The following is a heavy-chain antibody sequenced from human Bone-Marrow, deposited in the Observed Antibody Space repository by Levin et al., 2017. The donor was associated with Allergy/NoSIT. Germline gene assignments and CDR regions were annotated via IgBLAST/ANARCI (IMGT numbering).Heavy chain of an antibody. J-gene: IGHJ4*02. Sequence: GESLKISCTVSGFTFRNYAIHWVRLAPGKGLEWVSGISGSGDTTDYADSVRGRFTISRDNSKNTVYLQMNSLRGEDTAAYYCAKVNKYGTGSYFFDYWGQRNLVT. CDR3: AKVNKYGTGSYFFDY. V-gene: IGHV3-23*01. CDR2: ISGSGDTT. D-gene: IGHD3-10*01. CDR1: GFTFRNYA.